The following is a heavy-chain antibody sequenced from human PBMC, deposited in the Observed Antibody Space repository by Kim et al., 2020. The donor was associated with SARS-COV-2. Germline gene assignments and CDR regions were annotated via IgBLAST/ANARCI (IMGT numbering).Heavy chain of an antibody. Sequence: GGSLRLSCAASGFTFSSYAMSWVRQAPGKGLEWVSAISGSGGSTYYADSVKGRFTISSDNSKNTLYLQMNSLRAEDTAVYYCAKSSDIVVVPAAMEFDYWGQGTLVTVSS. V-gene: IGHV3-23*01. CDR1: GFTFSSYA. CDR3: AKSSDIVVVPAAMEFDY. D-gene: IGHD2-2*01. J-gene: IGHJ4*02. CDR2: ISGSGGST.